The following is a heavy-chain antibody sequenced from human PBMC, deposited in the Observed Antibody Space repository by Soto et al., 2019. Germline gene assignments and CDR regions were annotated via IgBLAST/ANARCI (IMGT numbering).Heavy chain of an antibody. Sequence: QVQLVQSGAEVKKPGSSVKVSCKASGGTFSSYTISWVRQAPGQGLEWMGRIIPILGIANYAQKIQGRVTRTADKYTSTADMELSSLRSEDTAVYYCTRRGGVGAEGNYWGQGTLVTVSS. CDR1: GGTFSSYT. J-gene: IGHJ4*02. CDR2: IIPILGIA. V-gene: IGHV1-69*02. D-gene: IGHD3-3*01. CDR3: TRRGGVGAEGNY.